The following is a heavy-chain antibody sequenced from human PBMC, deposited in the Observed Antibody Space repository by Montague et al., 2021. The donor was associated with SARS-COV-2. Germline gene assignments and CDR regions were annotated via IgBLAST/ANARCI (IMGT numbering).Heavy chain of an antibody. J-gene: IGHJ6*02. D-gene: IGHD4-23*01. CDR2: IYSSGST. CDR1: GGSIGSGGYY. Sequence: TLSLTCTVSGGSIGSGGYYWDWIRQPAGKGLEWIGRIYSSGSTDYNPSLKSRVTISVDTSRNQFPLKVSSVTAADTAVYYCARKEGHSTYAGPLDVWGQGTPVTVSS. V-gene: IGHV4-61*02. CDR3: ARKEGHSTYAGPLDV.